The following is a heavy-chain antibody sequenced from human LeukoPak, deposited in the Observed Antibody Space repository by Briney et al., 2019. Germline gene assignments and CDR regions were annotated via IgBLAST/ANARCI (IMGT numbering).Heavy chain of an antibody. D-gene: IGHD5-12*01. V-gene: IGHV3-53*01. CDR1: GFTVSSNY. CDR3: ARDSGYDFSFSDY. J-gene: IGHJ4*02. CDR2: IYSGGST. Sequence: GGSLRLSCAASGFTVSSNYMSWVRQAPGKGLEWVSVIYSGGSTYYADSVKGRFTISRDNAKNSLYLQMNSLRAEDTAVYYCARDSGYDFSFSDYWGQGTLVTVSS.